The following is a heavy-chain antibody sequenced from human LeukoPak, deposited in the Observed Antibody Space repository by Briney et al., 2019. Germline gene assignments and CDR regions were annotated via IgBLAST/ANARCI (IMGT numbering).Heavy chain of an antibody. J-gene: IGHJ4*02. Sequence: GGSLRLSCAASGFTFSNAWMSWVRQAPGKGPEWIGRIKSRANGETTDYAAPVKGRFTISRDDSKNMVYLQMNTLKTEDTAVYFCSTLSSIFGVVIPDHWGQGTLVTVSS. CDR2: IKSRANGETT. D-gene: IGHD3-3*01. CDR3: STLSSIFGVVIPDH. CDR1: GFTFSNAW. V-gene: IGHV3-15*01.